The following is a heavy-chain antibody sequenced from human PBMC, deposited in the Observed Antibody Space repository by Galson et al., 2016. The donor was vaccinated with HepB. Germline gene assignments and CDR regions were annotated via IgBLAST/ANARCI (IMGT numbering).Heavy chain of an antibody. V-gene: IGHV3-30-3*01. J-gene: IGHJ4*02. CDR2: ISYDGSNK. CDR3: ARDPHYRSGWYSLDH. CDR1: GFTLSSYA. D-gene: IGHD6-19*01. Sequence: SLRLSCAASGFTLSSYAMSWVRQAPGKGLEWLAVISYDGSNKYYAGSVRGRFTISRDNSKNTLYLEVNSLRAEDTAVYSCARDPHYRSGWYSLDHWGQGTLVTVSS.